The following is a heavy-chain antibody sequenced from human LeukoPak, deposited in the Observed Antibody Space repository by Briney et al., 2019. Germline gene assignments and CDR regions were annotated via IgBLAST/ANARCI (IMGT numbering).Heavy chain of an antibody. CDR2: IYTSGST. D-gene: IGHD5-12*01. CDR3: ARVSSRGYELFDY. V-gene: IGHV4-61*02. J-gene: IGHJ4*02. Sequence: KSSQTLSLTCTVSGGSISSGSYYWSWIRQPAGKGLEWIGRIYTSGSTNYNPSLKSRVTISVDTSKNQFSLKLSSVTAADTAVYYCARVSSRGYELFDYWGQGTLVTVSS. CDR1: GGSISSGSYY.